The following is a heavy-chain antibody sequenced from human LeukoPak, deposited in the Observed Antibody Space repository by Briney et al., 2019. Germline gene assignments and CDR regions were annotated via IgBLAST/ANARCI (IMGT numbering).Heavy chain of an antibody. J-gene: IGHJ4*02. V-gene: IGHV3-33*01. CDR3: VRRGVASSGWGDHDY. D-gene: IGHD6-19*01. CDR2: IWYDASNK. Sequence: PGGSLRLSCAASGFTFSSHGMHWVRQAPGKGLEWVAVIWYDASNKYYADSVKGRFTVSRDNSKNMLHLQMSSLTGEDTALYYCVRRGVASSGWGDHDYWGRGALVTVSS. CDR1: GFTFSSHG.